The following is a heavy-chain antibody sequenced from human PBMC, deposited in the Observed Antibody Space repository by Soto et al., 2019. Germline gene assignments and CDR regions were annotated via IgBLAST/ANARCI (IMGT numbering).Heavy chain of an antibody. Sequence: SETLSLTCAVSGGSIDSGAFSLSWIRQPPGKGLEWIGYVTHSGTAYSIPSLNGRLALSVDSSQTQFSLKLTSVTAADSAFYYCARIHWAQSSLDYWGRGILVTVSS. V-gene: IGHV4-30-2*01. CDR2: VTHSGTA. J-gene: IGHJ4*02. CDR3: ARIHWAQSSLDY. D-gene: IGHD6-19*01. CDR1: GGSIDSGAFS.